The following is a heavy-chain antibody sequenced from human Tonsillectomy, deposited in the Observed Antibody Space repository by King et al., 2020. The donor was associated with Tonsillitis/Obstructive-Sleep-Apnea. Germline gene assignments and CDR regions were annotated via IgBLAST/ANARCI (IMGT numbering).Heavy chain of an antibody. CDR1: GFNFSSYA. V-gene: IGHV3-23*04. CDR2: ISNAGDRT. D-gene: IGHD3-22*01. CDR3: AKTSSGCYFLGNFDY. J-gene: IGHJ4*02. Sequence: VQLVESGGGLEQPGGSLRLSCAGSGFNFSSYAMSWVRQATGKGLEWVSGISNAGDRTYYGDSVKGRFSISREHSKKTLFPHMHNVRVEDTTVYYCAKTSSGCYFLGNFDYWGQGTLVTVS.